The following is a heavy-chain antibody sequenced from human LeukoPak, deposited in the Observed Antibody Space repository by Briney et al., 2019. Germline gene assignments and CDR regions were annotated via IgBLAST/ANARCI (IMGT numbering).Heavy chain of an antibody. J-gene: IGHJ4*02. D-gene: IGHD2-15*01. Sequence: GGSLRLSCAASGFTFSNYAMSWVRQAPGKGLEWVSSITDSGGSTYYADSLKGRFTISRDNSKNTVYLQMDGLRVEDTAVYYCARDKVVVAGFGYWGQGTLVAVSA. CDR2: ITDSGGST. CDR1: GFTFSNYA. CDR3: ARDKVVVAGFGY. V-gene: IGHV3-23*01.